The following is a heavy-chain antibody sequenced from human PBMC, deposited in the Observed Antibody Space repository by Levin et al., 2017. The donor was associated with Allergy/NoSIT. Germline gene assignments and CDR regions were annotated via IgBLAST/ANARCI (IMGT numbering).Heavy chain of an antibody. CDR2: IRSKGENYAT. D-gene: IGHD2-21*01. V-gene: IGHV3-73*01. CDR1: AFTFSDSN. J-gene: IGHJ4*02. Sequence: HTGGSLRLSCAASAFTFSDSNVHWVRQASGKGLEWVGRIRSKGENYATTYDASVKGRFIISRDDSQNTAFLQMNSLKTDDTAVYYCVQHCVNARCPVRDDHWGQGTLVTVSS. CDR3: VQHCVNARCPVRDDH.